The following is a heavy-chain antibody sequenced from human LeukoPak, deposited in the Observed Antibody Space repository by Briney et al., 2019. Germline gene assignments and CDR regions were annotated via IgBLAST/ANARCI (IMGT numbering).Heavy chain of an antibody. CDR3: ARGRLHRGITAYFDY. J-gene: IGHJ4*02. Sequence: PSGTLSLTCTVSGGSITSYCWSWIRQPPGKALEWIGYFNYGGSTNYPPSPKSRVTISVATTKNKFSLRLSSCTAAGSAEYYGARGRLHRGITAYFDYWGQGTRVTVSS. D-gene: IGHD3-16*01. CDR1: GGSITSYC. CDR2: FNYGGST. V-gene: IGHV4-59*01.